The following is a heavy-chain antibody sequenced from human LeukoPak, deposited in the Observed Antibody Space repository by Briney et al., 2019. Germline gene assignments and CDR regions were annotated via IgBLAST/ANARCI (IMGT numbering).Heavy chain of an antibody. D-gene: IGHD5-12*01. J-gene: IGHJ1*01. CDR2: IDPYTGNT. CDR3: AREYSASEH. Sequence: GASVKVSCKASGYNFVGYYLHWVRQAPGQGLEWMAWIDPYTGNTHYAQKFQGRITVTRDTSLSTTYMELNWLTSDGTALYYCAREYSASEHWGQGTLVTVSS. CDR1: GYNFVGYY. V-gene: IGHV1-2*02.